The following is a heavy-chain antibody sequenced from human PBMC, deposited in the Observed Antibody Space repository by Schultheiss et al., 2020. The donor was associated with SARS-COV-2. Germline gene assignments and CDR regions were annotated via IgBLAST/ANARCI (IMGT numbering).Heavy chain of an antibody. J-gene: IGHJ6*02. D-gene: IGHD2-15*01. CDR1: GGSFSGYY. Sequence: SQTLSLTCAVYGGSFSGYYWSWIRQPPGKGLEWIGEINHGGSTYYNPSLKSRVTISVDTSKNQFSMKLSSVTAADTTVYYCARGRCSGGSCYTRDYYYYGLDVWGQGTMVTVSS. CDR3: ARGRCSGGSCYTRDYYYYGLDV. CDR2: INHGGST. V-gene: IGHV4-34*01.